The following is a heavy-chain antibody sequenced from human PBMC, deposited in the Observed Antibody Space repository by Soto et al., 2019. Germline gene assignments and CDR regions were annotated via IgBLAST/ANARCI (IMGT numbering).Heavy chain of an antibody. Sequence: ASVKVSCKASGYTFTSDHMHWVRQAPGQGLEWMAIINPSDVSTTYAQKFQGRVAVTRDTSTSTVYMELSSLRSEDTAVYYCALLGANGGFDYWGQGTLVTVSS. CDR1: GYTFTSDH. CDR3: ALLGANGGFDY. D-gene: IGHD2-8*01. CDR2: INPSDVST. V-gene: IGHV1-46*01. J-gene: IGHJ4*02.